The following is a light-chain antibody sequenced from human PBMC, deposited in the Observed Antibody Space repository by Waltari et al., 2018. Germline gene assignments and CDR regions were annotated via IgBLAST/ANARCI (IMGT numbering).Light chain of an antibody. CDR1: SSDLGNTF. V-gene: IGLV1-51*02. J-gene: IGLJ3*02. CDR2: ENN. Sequence: QSVLTQPPSVSAAPGQKVTLSCPGSSSDLGNTFVSWYQQFPGAAPKLFIYENNKRPSGIPDRFSGSKEGTSATLGITGLQTGDEADYYCGTWDNSMRRVFGGGTKLTVL. CDR3: GTWDNSMRRV.